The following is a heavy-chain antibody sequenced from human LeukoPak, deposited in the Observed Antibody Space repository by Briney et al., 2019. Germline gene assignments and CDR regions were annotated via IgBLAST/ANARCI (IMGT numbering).Heavy chain of an antibody. D-gene: IGHD6-19*01. CDR2: IGTAGDT. J-gene: IGHJ4*02. Sequence: PGGSLRLSCAASGFTFSRYDMHWVRQATGKGLEWVSGIGTAGDTYYAGSVKGRFTISRENAKNSLYLQMNCLTAGDTAVYYCAGAGSETQWRAFDFWGQGALVTVFS. CDR1: GFTFSRYD. CDR3: AGAGSETQWRAFDF. V-gene: IGHV3-13*01.